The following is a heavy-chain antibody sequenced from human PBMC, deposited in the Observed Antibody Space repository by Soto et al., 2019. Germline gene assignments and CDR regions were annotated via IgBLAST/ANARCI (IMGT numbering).Heavy chain of an antibody. D-gene: IGHD6-6*01. J-gene: IGHJ4*02. CDR1: CGSISSDDYY. CDR2: IYYSGST. Sequence: PSETLSLTCTVSCGSISSDDYYWSWIRQPPGKGLEWIGYIYYSGSTSYNPSLKSRPTISLDTSKNQFSLKLSSVSAADTAVYYCARDRSNSPDYFDYWGQGTLVTVSS. V-gene: IGHV4-30-4*01. CDR3: ARDRSNSPDYFDY.